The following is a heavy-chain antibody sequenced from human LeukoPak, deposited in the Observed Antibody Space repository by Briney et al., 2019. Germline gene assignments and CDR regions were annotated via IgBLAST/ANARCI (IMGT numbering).Heavy chain of an antibody. V-gene: IGHV1-69*13. CDR3: ARTYDFWTGYYFDY. CDR1: GGTFSSYA. CDR2: IIPIFGTA. J-gene: IGHJ4*02. Sequence: GASVKVSCKASGGTFSSYAISWVRQAPGQGLEWMGGIIPIFGTANYAQKFQGRVTITADESTSTAYMELSSLRSEDTAVCYCARTYDFWTGYYFDYWGQGTLVTVSS. D-gene: IGHD3-3*01.